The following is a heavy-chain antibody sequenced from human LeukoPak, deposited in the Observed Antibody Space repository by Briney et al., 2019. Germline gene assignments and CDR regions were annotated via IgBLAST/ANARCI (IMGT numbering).Heavy chain of an antibody. Sequence: SETLSLTCAVYGGSFSGSYWNWIRQSPGKGLEWIGSIFYSGSTNYNPSLKSRVTISVDTSKNQFSLKLSSVTAADTAVYYCARVGNPLVTVFAWFDPWGQGTLVTVSS. V-gene: IGHV4-34*12. CDR3: ARVGNPLVTVFAWFDP. J-gene: IGHJ5*02. CDR1: GGSFSGSY. D-gene: IGHD3-3*01. CDR2: IFYSGST.